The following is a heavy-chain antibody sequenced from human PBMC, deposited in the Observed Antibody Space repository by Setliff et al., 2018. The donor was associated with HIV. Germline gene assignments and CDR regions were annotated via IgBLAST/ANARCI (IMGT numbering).Heavy chain of an antibody. Sequence: GESLKISCKGSGYSFTNSWIGWVRQMPGEGLEWMAIIYPGDSDVRYNPSFQGQVTVSVDKSINTAYLQWSSLKASDTATYYCAREHRLCSGERCVLPDYWGQGTLVTVSS. J-gene: IGHJ4*02. CDR1: GYSFTNSW. V-gene: IGHV5-51*01. D-gene: IGHD2-15*01. CDR3: AREHRLCSGERCVLPDY. CDR2: IYPGDSDV.